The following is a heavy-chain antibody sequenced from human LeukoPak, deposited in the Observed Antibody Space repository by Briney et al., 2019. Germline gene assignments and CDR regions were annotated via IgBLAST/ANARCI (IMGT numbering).Heavy chain of an antibody. CDR3: ARMYSSSWPHYYYYMDV. CDR2: IKQDGSEK. D-gene: IGHD6-13*01. J-gene: IGHJ6*03. Sequence: GGSLRLSCAASGFTFSSYWMSWVRQAPGKGLEWVANIKQDGSEKYYVDSVKGRFTISRDNAKNSLYLQMNSLRAEDTAAYYCARMYSSSWPHYYYYMDVWGKGTTVTISS. V-gene: IGHV3-7*01. CDR1: GFTFSSYW.